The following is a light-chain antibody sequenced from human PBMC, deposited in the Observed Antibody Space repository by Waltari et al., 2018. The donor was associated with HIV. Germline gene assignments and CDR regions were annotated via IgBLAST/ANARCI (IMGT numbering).Light chain of an antibody. J-gene: IGLJ3*02. CDR3: QTWDTGPWV. Sequence: QLILTQSPSASASLGASVRLTCTLSGGHRSYAIAWHQLQPEKGPRYLMKLNSDGSHTKGDGIPDRFSGSSSGTERFLTIASLQSDDEADYYCQTWDTGPWVFGGGTKLTVL. V-gene: IGLV4-69*02. CDR2: LNSDGSH. CDR1: GGHRSYA.